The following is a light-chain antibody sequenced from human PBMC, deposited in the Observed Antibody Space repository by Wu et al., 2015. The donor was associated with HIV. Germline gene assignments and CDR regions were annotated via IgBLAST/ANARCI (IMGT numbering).Light chain of an antibody. CDR1: QYISRW. Sequence: DIQMTQSPSTLSASVGDRVTITCRASQYISRWLAWYQQKPGKAPKLLIYKASSLESGVPSRFSGSDSGTQFTLTISSLQPDDFATYHCQQYHSHPFTFGQGTKLEIK. J-gene: IGKJ2*01. V-gene: IGKV1-5*03. CDR3: QQYHSHPFT. CDR2: KAS.